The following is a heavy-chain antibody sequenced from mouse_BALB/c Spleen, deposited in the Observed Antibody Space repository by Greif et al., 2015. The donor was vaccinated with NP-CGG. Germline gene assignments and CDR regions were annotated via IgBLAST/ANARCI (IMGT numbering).Heavy chain of an antibody. Sequence: VQGVESGPGLVAPSQSLSITYTVSGFSLTGYGVNWVRQPPGKGLEWLGMIWGDGSTDYNSALKSRLSISKDNSKSQVLLKMNSLQTDDTARYYCARDWGNYWYFDVWGAGTTVTVSS. D-gene: IGHD2-1*01. V-gene: IGHV2-6-7*01. CDR1: GFSLTGYG. CDR3: ARDWGNYWYFDV. CDR2: IWGDGST. J-gene: IGHJ1*01.